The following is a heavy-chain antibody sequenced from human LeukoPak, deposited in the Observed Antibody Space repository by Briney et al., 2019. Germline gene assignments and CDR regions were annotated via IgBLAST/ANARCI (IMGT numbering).Heavy chain of an antibody. Sequence: ASVKVFCRVSGYTHTELSMHWVRQAPGKGLVCGGDFDPEDGETIYAQKFQGRVTMTEDTSTDPAYMELSSLRSEDTAVYYCATDLLGAHITMVRGVSDAFDIWGQGTMVTVSS. CDR1: GYTHTELS. CDR2: FDPEDGET. D-gene: IGHD3-10*01. J-gene: IGHJ3*02. CDR3: ATDLLGAHITMVRGVSDAFDI. V-gene: IGHV1-24*01.